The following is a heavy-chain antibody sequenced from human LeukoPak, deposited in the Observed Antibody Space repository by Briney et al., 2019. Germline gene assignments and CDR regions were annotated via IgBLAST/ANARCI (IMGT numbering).Heavy chain of an antibody. V-gene: IGHV1-18*01. CDR3: ARDQQVLWFGNIDY. CDR2: ISAYNGNT. CDR1: GYSFTNYG. Sequence: GASVKDSCKTSGYSFTNYGISWVRQAPGQGLEWMGWISAYNGNTNYAQKLQGRVTMTTDTSTSTAYMELRSLRSDDTAVYYCARDQQVLWFGNIDYWGQGTLVTVSS. D-gene: IGHD3-10*01. J-gene: IGHJ4*02.